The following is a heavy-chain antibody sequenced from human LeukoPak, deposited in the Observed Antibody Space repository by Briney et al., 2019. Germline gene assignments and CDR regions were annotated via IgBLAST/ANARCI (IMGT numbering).Heavy chain of an antibody. D-gene: IGHD4-17*01. CDR2: IWYDGSNK. V-gene: IGHV3-33*06. CDR1: GFTFSSYG. CDR3: AKDGTTVTTLNYFDY. Sequence: PGRSLRLSCAASGFTFSSYGMHWVRQAPGKGLEWVAIIWYDGSNKYYADSVKGRFTISRDNSKNTLYLQMNSLRAEDTAVYYCAKDGTTVTTLNYFDYWGQGTLVTVSS. J-gene: IGHJ4*02.